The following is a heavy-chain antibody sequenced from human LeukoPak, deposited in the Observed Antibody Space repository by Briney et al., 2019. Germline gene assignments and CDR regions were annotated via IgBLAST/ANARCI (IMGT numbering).Heavy chain of an antibody. J-gene: IGHJ4*02. D-gene: IGHD3-3*01. CDR1: GGSFSGYY. CDR2: INHSGST. Sequence: SETLSLTCAVYGGSFSGYYWSWIRQPPGKGLEWIGEINHSGSTNYNPSLKSRVTISVDTYKNQFSLKLSSVTAADTAVYYCARTSLKEFWSGYSSMGYFDYWGQGTLVTVSS. CDR3: ARTSLKEFWSGYSSMGYFDY. V-gene: IGHV4-34*01.